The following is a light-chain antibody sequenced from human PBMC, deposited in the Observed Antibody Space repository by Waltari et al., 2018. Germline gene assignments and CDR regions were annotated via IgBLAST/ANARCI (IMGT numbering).Light chain of an antibody. CDR1: IRDVDNYKY. V-gene: IGLV2-14*03. Sequence: QSALTQPASVSGSPGQSITISCTGIIRDVDNYKYVSWSQHHPGKAPKLIIFDVSKRPSGVSNRFSGSKSGNTASLTISGLQAEDEADYYCSSYTSRTYVVFGGGTKLTVL. J-gene: IGLJ2*01. CDR3: SSYTSRTYVV. CDR2: DVS.